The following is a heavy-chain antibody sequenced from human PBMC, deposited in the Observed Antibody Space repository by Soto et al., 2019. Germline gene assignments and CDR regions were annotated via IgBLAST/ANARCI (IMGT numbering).Heavy chain of an antibody. D-gene: IGHD3-3*01. CDR2: ISGSGGST. Sequence: GGSLRLSCAASGFTFSSYAMSWVRQAPGKGLEWVSAISGSGGSTYYADSVKGRFTISRDNSKNTLYLQMNSLRAEDTAVYYCAKALNYDFWSGYWRQYYYYGMDVWGQGTTVTVSS. V-gene: IGHV3-23*01. J-gene: IGHJ6*02. CDR3: AKALNYDFWSGYWRQYYYYGMDV. CDR1: GFTFSSYA.